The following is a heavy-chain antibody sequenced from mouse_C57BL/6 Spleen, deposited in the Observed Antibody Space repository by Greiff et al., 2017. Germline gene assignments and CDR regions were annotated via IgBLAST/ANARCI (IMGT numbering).Heavy chain of an antibody. CDR2: INPYNGGT. J-gene: IGHJ4*01. CDR1: GYTFTDYY. CDR3: ARCYDYVSYAMDY. V-gene: IGHV1-19*01. D-gene: IGHD2-4*01. Sequence: VQLQQSGPVLVKPGASVKMSCKASGYTFTDYYMNWVKQSHGKSLEWIGVINPYNGGTSYNQKFKGKATLTVDKSSSTAYMELNSLTSEDSAVYYCARCYDYVSYAMDYWGQGTSVTVSS.